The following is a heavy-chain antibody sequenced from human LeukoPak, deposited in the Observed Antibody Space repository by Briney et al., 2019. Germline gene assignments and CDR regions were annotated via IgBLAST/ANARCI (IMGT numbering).Heavy chain of an antibody. V-gene: IGHV3-23*01. CDR1: GFTFSDYA. CDR3: AKDRGGNYLFYLDY. Sequence: GGSLRLSCAASGFTFSDYAMTWVRQAPGKGLEWVSGISGSGGSTYYADSVKGRFTISRDNSKNTLYLQMNSLRAEDTAVYYCAKDRGGNYLFYLDYWGQGTLVTVSS. J-gene: IGHJ4*02. CDR2: ISGSGGST. D-gene: IGHD1-26*01.